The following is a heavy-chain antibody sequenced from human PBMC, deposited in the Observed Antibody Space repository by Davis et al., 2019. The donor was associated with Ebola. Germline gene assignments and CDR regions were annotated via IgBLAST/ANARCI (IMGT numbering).Heavy chain of an antibody. V-gene: IGHV3-74*01. CDR2: INSDESST. J-gene: IGHJ6*02. CDR1: GFTFSSYW. D-gene: IGHD1-26*01. Sequence: PGGSLRLSCAASGFTFSSYWMHWVRQVPGKGLVWVSRINSDESSTSYADSVKGRFTISRANAKNTLYLHMNSLRAGDTAVYYCARNPGGANGMDVWGQGTTVTVSS. CDR3: ARNPGGANGMDV.